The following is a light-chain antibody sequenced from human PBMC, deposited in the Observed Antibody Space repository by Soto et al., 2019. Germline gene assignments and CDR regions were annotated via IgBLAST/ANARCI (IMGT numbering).Light chain of an antibody. J-gene: IGKJ2*01. CDR1: QSISSY. CDR3: QQSSSIPYT. V-gene: IGKV1-39*01. CDR2: AAS. Sequence: DIQMTQSPSSLSASVGDRVTITCRASQSISSYLNWYQQKPGKAPKVLIYAASSLQSGVPSRFSGSGSGTDFILTISSLQPEDFATYYCQQSSSIPYTFGQGTNLEIK.